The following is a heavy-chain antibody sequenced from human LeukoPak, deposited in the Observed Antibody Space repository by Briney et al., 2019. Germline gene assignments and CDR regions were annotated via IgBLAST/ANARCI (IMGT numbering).Heavy chain of an antibody. J-gene: IGHJ4*02. CDR2: ISGSGTTT. Sequence: GGCLRLSCAASGFIFSSYAMTWVRQAPGRGPEWLSTISGSGTTTYYVDSVKGRFTVSRDNSKNTLYLQMSSLRAGDTAVYYCAKAGHYGSGSYYSDYWGRGTLVTVSP. D-gene: IGHD3-10*01. CDR1: GFIFSSYA. CDR3: AKAGHYGSGSYYSDY. V-gene: IGHV3-23*01.